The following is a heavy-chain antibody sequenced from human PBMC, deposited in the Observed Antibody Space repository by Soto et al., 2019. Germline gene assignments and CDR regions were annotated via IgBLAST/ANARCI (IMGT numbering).Heavy chain of an antibody. CDR2: INHSGST. J-gene: IGHJ5*02. V-gene: IGHV4-34*01. D-gene: IGHD6-13*01. Sequence: SETLSLTCAVYGGSFSGYYWSWIRQPPGKGLEWIGEINHSGSTNYNPSLKSRVTISVDTSKNQFSLKLSSVTAADTAVYYCARGHSSSYHWLDPWGQGTLVTVSS. CDR3: ARGHSSSYHWLDP. CDR1: GGSFSGYY.